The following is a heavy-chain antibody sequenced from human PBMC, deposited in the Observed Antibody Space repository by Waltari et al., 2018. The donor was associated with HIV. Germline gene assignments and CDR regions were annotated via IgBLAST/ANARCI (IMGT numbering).Heavy chain of an antibody. CDR1: GGSFSAYY. D-gene: IGHD2-2*01. J-gene: IGHJ6*02. CDR2: INHSGKS. Sequence: QVQLQQWGAGVLKPSETLSLTCAVYGGSFSAYYWTWIRQTPGKGLEWIGEINHSGKSNHNPSLSSRVILSVDTSKNQFSLNLGSVTAADTAVYYCARASDTRSLRGVPSGLSSRRYGLDVWGQGTTVTVS. V-gene: IGHV4-34*02. CDR3: ARASDTRSLRGVPSGLSSRRYGLDV.